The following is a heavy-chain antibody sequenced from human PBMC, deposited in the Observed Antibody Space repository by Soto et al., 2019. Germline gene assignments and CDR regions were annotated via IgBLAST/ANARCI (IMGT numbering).Heavy chain of an antibody. D-gene: IGHD6-19*01. Sequence: ASVKVSCKASGYTFTSYAMHWVRQAPGQRLEWMGWINAGNGKTKYSQKNQGRVTITRDTSASTAYMELSSLRSEDTAVYYCASPGIAVAYYYYYGMDVWGQGTTVTVSS. J-gene: IGHJ6*02. CDR3: ASPGIAVAYYYYYGMDV. CDR1: GYTFTSYA. V-gene: IGHV1-3*01. CDR2: INAGNGKT.